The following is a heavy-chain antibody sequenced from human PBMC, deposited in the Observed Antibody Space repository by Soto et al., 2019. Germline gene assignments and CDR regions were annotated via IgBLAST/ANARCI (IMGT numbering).Heavy chain of an antibody. CDR2: ISSSSSYI. CDR1: GFTFSSYS. Sequence: GGSLRLSCAASGFTFSSYSMNWVRQAPGKGLEWVSSISSSSSYIYYADSVKGRFTISRDNAKNSLYLQMNSLRAEDTAVYYCARSLSYYYGSGSYYYYNWFDPWGQGTLVTVSS. J-gene: IGHJ5*02. D-gene: IGHD3-10*01. V-gene: IGHV3-21*01. CDR3: ARSLSYYYGSGSYYYYNWFDP.